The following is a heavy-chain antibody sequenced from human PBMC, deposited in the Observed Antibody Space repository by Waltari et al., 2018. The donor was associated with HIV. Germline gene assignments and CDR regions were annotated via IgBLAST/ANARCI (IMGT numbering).Heavy chain of an antibody. V-gene: IGHV4-59*01. J-gene: IGHJ5*02. CDR2: IYYSGST. D-gene: IGHD3-3*01. CDR1: GGSISSYY. Sequence: QVQLQESGPGLVKPSETLSLTCTVSGGSISSYYWSWIRQPPGKGLEWIGYIYYSGSTNNNPSLKSRVTISVDTSKNQFSLKLSSVTAADTAVYYCARGLGYYDFWSGYPNWFDPWGQGTLVTVSS. CDR3: ARGLGYYDFWSGYPNWFDP.